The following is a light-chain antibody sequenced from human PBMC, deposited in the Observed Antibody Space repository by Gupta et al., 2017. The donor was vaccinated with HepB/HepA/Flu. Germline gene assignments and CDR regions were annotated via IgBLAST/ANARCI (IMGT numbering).Light chain of an antibody. CDR2: GAS. CDR3: QQYGSSPFT. V-gene: IGKV3-20*01. J-gene: IGKJ4*01. Sequence: EIVLTQSPGTLSLSPRERATLSCRASQSVSSSYLAWHQQKPGQAPRLLIYGASSRATGFPDRFSGSGSGTEFTLTISRLEPEDFAVYYCQQYGSSPFTFGRGTKVDIK. CDR1: QSVSSSY.